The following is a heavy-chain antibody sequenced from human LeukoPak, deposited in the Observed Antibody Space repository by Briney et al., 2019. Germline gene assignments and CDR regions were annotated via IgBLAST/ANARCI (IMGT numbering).Heavy chain of an antibody. D-gene: IGHD3-22*01. CDR1: GFTFDDYT. CDR3: AKADGYYDSSGYYLYYFDY. J-gene: IGHJ4*02. CDR2: ISWDGGST. V-gene: IGHV3-43*01. Sequence: GGSLRLSCAASGFTFDDYTMHWVRQAPGKGLEWVSLISWDGGSTYYADSVKGRFTTSRDNSKNTLYLQMNSLRAEDTAVYYCAKADGYYDSSGYYLYYFDYWGQGTLVTVSS.